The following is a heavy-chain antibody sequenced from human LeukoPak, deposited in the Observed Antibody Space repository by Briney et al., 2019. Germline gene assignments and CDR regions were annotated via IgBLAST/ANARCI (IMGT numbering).Heavy chain of an antibody. CDR1: GYTFTGYY. D-gene: IGHD3-10*01. V-gene: IGHV1-2*02. Sequence: GASVKVSCKASGYTFTGYYMHWVRQAPGQGLEWMGWINPNSGGTNSAQKFQGRVTMTRDTSISTAYMDLSRLRSDDTAVYYCAREVPYGSGSYSQSNWFDPWGQGTLVTVSS. CDR3: AREVPYGSGSYSQSNWFDP. J-gene: IGHJ5*02. CDR2: INPNSGGT.